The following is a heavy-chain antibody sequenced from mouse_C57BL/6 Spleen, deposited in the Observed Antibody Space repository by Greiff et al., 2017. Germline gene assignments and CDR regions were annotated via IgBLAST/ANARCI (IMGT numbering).Heavy chain of an antibody. CDR2: ISNGGGST. J-gene: IGHJ4*01. Sequence: EVQRVESGGGLVQPGGSLKLSCAASGFTFSDSYMYWVRQTPEKRLEWVAYISNGGGSTYYPDTVKGRFTISRDNAKNTLYLQMIRLKSEDTAMYYCARRGGDYAMDYWGQGTSVTVSS. V-gene: IGHV5-12*01. CDR1: GFTFSDSY. CDR3: ARRGGDYAMDY.